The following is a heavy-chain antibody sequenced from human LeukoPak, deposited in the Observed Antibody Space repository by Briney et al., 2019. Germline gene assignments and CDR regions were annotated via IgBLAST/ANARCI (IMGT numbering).Heavy chain of an antibody. CDR2: IIPIFGTA. CDR1: GGTFSSYA. D-gene: IGHD6-13*01. V-gene: IGHV1-69*06. J-gene: IGHJ4*02. Sequence: ASVKVSCKASGGTFSSYAISWVRQAPGQGLEWMGGIIPIFGTANYAQKFQGRVTITADKSTSTAYMELSSLRSEDTAVYYCAGSSSWYDLVDYWGQGTLVTVSS. CDR3: AGSSSWYDLVDY.